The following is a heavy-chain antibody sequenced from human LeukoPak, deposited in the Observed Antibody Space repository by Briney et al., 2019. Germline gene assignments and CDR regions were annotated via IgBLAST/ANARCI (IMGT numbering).Heavy chain of an antibody. CDR2: ISPSGGIT. V-gene: IGHV3-23*01. D-gene: IGHD6-19*01. CDR3: AKDGEWLVL. CDR1: GFTFSSHG. Sequence: PGGSLRLSCAASGFTFSSHGMNWVRQAPGKGLERVSGISPSGGITYYTDSVKGRFTISRDNSKNTVSLQMNSLRAEDTAVYYCAKDGEWLVLGGQGTLVTVSS. J-gene: IGHJ4*02.